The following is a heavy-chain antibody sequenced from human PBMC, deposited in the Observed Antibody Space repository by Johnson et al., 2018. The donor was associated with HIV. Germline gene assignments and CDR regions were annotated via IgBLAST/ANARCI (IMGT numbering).Heavy chain of an antibody. J-gene: IGHJ3*02. D-gene: IGHD3-3*01. CDR2: LSYDGNNK. V-gene: IGHV3-30*18. CDR1: GFTFSTYG. Sequence: QVQLVESGGGVVQPGRSLRLSCIASGFTFSTYGMHWVRQAPGKGLQWVALLSYDGNNKYYSDPVQGRFTISRDNSKNTLYLHMNNLTAEDTAVYPCAKGYYDSSFGLDMWGQGTMVIVSS. CDR3: AKGYYDSSFGLDM.